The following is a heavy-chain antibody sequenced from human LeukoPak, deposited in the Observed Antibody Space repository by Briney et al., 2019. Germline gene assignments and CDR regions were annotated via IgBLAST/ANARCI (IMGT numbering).Heavy chain of an antibody. J-gene: IGHJ1*01. Sequence: GGSLRLSCAASGFTVSSNYMSWVRQAPGKGLEWVSVIYSGGSTYYADSVKGRFTISRDNSKNTLYLQMNSLRAEDTAVYYCARAYYDSTHEYFQHWGQGTLVTVSS. V-gene: IGHV3-66*01. CDR1: GFTVSSNY. D-gene: IGHD3-22*01. CDR3: ARAYYDSTHEYFQH. CDR2: IYSGGST.